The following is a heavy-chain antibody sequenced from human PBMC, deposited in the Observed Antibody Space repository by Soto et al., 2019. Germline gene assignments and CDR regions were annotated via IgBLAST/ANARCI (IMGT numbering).Heavy chain of an antibody. Sequence: PGGSLRLSCAASGFTFSDYYMSWIRQAPGKGLEWVSYISSSGSTIYYADSVKGRFTISRDNAKNSLYLQMTSLRAEDTAVYYCASVGATTYYYYGMDVWGQGTTVTVSS. CDR1: GFTFSDYY. J-gene: IGHJ6*02. D-gene: IGHD1-26*01. V-gene: IGHV3-11*01. CDR2: ISSSGSTI. CDR3: ASVGATTYYYYGMDV.